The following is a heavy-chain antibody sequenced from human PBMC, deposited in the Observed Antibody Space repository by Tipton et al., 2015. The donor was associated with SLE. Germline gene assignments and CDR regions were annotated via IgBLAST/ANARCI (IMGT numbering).Heavy chain of an antibody. CDR1: GFTFSRYA. CDR3: ARESGSYPGHFDY. Sequence: LRLSCAASGFTFSRYAMHWVRQAPGKGLEWVAVIWFDGSNKYYGDSVQGRFTISRDNSKNSVYLEMNSLRVEDTAVYYCARESGSYPGHFDYWGRGSLVTVSS. CDR2: IWFDGSNK. D-gene: IGHD1-26*01. V-gene: IGHV3-33*01. J-gene: IGHJ4*02.